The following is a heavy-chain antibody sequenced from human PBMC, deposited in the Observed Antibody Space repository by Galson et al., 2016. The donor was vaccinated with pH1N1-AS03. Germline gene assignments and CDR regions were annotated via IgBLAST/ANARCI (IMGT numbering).Heavy chain of an antibody. Sequence: SVKVSCKASGYTFSNYGITWVRQAPGQGLQWMGWIKNSNDNTIYGQNFQGRVTLTTDPSTNTAYMELKNLRSDDTGVYYCARAFEEYLLRDYSSVFDSWGQGTLVTVSS. J-gene: IGHJ4*02. CDR3: ARAFEEYLLRDYSSVFDS. D-gene: IGHD2/OR15-2a*01. CDR2: IKNSNDNT. V-gene: IGHV1-18*01. CDR1: GYTFSNYG.